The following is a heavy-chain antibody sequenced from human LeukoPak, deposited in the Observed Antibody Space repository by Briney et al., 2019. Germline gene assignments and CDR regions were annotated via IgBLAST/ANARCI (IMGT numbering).Heavy chain of an antibody. J-gene: IGHJ4*02. D-gene: IGHD7-27*01. V-gene: IGHV1-2*02. Sequence: SVKVSCKASGYTFTSYYIHWVRQAPGQGLEWMGWINPNSGGTNYAQTFQGRVTMTGDTSSNTAYMELRWLRSADTAVYYCARDPGANYFDYWGQGTLDPVSS. CDR3: ARDPGANYFDY. CDR1: GYTFTSYY. CDR2: INPNSGGT.